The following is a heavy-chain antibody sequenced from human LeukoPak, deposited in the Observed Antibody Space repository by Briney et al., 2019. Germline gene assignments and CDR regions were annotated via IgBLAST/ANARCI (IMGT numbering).Heavy chain of an antibody. J-gene: IGHJ4*02. CDR2: ISSSSSYI. D-gene: IGHD2-15*01. CDR1: GFTFSTCT. Sequence: PGGSLRLSCAASGFTFSTCTMNWVRQAPGKGLQWVSSISSSSSYIYYADSVKGRFTISRDNAQNSLYLQMNSLRAEDTAVYYCARGGYCSGGSCGTDYWGQGTLVTVSS. CDR3: ARGGYCSGGSCGTDY. V-gene: IGHV3-21*01.